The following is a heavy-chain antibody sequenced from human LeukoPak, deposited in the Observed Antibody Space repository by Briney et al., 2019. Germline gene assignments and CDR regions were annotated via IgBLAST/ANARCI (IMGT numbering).Heavy chain of an antibody. CDR1: GGSISSYY. CDR2: INYSGST. J-gene: IGHJ4*02. CDR3: ATTYYDFWSAPFDY. Sequence: SETLSLTCTVSGGSISSYYWSWIRQPPGKGLEWIGYINYSGSTNYNPSLKSRVTISVDTSKNQFSLKLSSVTAADTAGYYCATTYYDFWSAPFDYWGQGTLVTVSS. D-gene: IGHD3-3*01. V-gene: IGHV4-59*01.